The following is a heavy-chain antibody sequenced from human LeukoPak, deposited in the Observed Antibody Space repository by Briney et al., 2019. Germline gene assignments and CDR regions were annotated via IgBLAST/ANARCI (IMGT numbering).Heavy chain of an antibody. CDR3: AKASKVVVTAVLDY. D-gene: IGHD2-21*02. Sequence: PGGSLRLSCAASGFTFSSYAMSWVRQAPGKGLEWVSAISGSGGSTYYADSAKGRFTISRDNSKNTLYLQMNSLRAEDTAVYYCAKASKVVVTAVLDYWGQGTLVTVSS. J-gene: IGHJ4*02. V-gene: IGHV3-23*01. CDR1: GFTFSSYA. CDR2: ISGSGGST.